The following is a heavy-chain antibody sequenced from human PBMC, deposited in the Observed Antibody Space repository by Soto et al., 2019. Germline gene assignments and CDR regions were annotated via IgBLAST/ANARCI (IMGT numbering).Heavy chain of an antibody. J-gene: IGHJ1*01. D-gene: IGHD3-9*01. CDR1: GFSLSNSGVG. CDR3: AHVNVSNGYDILTGYYIPEYFQH. CDR2: IYWDDDK. V-gene: IGHV2-5*02. Sequence: QITLKESGPTLVKPTQTLTLTCTFSGFSLSNSGVGVGWIRQPPGKALEWLALIYWDDDKRYSPSLKSRLTITKDTSKNQVVLTMTNMDPVDTATYYCAHVNVSNGYDILTGYYIPEYFQHWGQGTLVNVSS.